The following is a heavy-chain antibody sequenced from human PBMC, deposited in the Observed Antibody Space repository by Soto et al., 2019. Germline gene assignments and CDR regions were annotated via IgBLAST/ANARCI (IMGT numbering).Heavy chain of an antibody. D-gene: IGHD6-13*01. Sequence: VGSLRLSCAASGFTFRSFTMNWVCQAPGKGLEWVSTISSNSAYIYYTDALRGRFTISRDNAKNSLHLQMNSLRAEDTAVYYCTRDASRDSSARGWFDPWGPGTLVTVSS. CDR2: ISSNSAYI. CDR1: GFTFRSFT. V-gene: IGHV3-21*01. CDR3: TRDASRDSSARGWFDP. J-gene: IGHJ5*02.